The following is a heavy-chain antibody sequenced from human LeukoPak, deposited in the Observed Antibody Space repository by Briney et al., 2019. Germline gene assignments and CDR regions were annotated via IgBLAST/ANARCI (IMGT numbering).Heavy chain of an antibody. J-gene: IGHJ3*02. V-gene: IGHV3-30-3*01. D-gene: IGHD3-10*01. Sequence: GGSLRLSCAASGFTFSSYAMHWVRQGPGKGLEWVAVISYDGSNKYYAYSVKGRFTISRDNSKNTLYLQMNSLRAEDTAVYYLARGGLWFGVLGDYDAFDIWGQGTMVTGSS. CDR2: ISYDGSNK. CDR3: ARGGLWFGVLGDYDAFDI. CDR1: GFTFSSYA.